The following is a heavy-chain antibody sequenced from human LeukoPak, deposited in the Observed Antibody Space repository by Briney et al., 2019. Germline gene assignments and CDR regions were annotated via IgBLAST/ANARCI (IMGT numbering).Heavy chain of an antibody. CDR3: ARGGATYYYDSSGMDV. D-gene: IGHD3-22*01. CDR1: GYSISNGYY. Sequence: PSETLSLTCTVSGYSISNGYYWSWIRQPPGKGLEWIGYIYYSGSTNYNPSLKSRVTISVDTSKNQFSLKLSSVTAADTAVYYCARGGATYYYDSSGMDVWGKGTTVTISS. CDR2: IYYSGST. J-gene: IGHJ6*04. V-gene: IGHV4-61*01.